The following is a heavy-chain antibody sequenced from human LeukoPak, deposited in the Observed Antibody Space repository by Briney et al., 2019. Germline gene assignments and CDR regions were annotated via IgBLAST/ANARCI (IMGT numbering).Heavy chain of an antibody. CDR1: GYTFTSYG. V-gene: IGHV1-18*01. CDR2: ISAYNGNT. CDR3: ARMDAILWFGELLGIDY. J-gene: IGHJ4*02. D-gene: IGHD3-10*01. Sequence: ASVKVSCKASGYTFTSYGISWVRQAPGQGLEWMGWISAYNGNTNYAQKLQGRVTMTTDTPTSTAYMELRSLRSDDTAVYYCARMDAILWFGELLGIDYWGQGTLVTVSS.